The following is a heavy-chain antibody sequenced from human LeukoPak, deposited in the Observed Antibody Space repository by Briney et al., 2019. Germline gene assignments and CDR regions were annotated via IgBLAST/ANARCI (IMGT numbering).Heavy chain of an antibody. V-gene: IGHV1-69*06. Sequence: SVKVSCKASGGTFSSYAISWVRQAPGQGLEWMGGIIHIFGTANYAQKFQGRVTITADKSTSTAYMELSSLRSEDTAVYYCARKVPNDSSGYYYRGQFDPWGQGTLVTVSS. D-gene: IGHD3-22*01. J-gene: IGHJ5*02. CDR2: IIHIFGTA. CDR3: ARKVPNDSSGYYYRGQFDP. CDR1: GGTFSSYA.